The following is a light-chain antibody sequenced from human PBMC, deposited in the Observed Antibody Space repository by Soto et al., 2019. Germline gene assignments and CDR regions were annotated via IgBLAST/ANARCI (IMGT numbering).Light chain of an antibody. Sequence: EIVLTQSPGTLSLSPGERATLSCRASQSVSSSYLAWYQQKPGQAPRLLIYGASSRATGIPDRFSGSGSGTDFTLTISRLEPEDFAVYYCQQYETSPYPFGQGTKLEI. J-gene: IGKJ2*01. V-gene: IGKV3-20*01. CDR2: GAS. CDR3: QQYETSPYP. CDR1: QSVSSSY.